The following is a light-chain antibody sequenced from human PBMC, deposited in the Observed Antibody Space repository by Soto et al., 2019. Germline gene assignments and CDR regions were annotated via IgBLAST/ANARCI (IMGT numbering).Light chain of an antibody. J-gene: IGKJ1*01. CDR3: QQSYSTLTWT. CDR1: QGSSSY. Sequence: DIQLTQSPSFLSASVGDRVTLACRASQGSSSYLAWYQQKPGKAPKLLIYAASSLQSGVPSRFSGSGSGTDFTLTISSLQPEDFATYYCQQSYSTLTWTFGQGTKWIS. V-gene: IGKV1-39*01. CDR2: AAS.